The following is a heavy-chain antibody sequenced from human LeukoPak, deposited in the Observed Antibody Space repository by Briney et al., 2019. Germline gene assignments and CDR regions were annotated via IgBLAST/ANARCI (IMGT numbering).Heavy chain of an antibody. Sequence: SETLSLTCTVSGVSFSNYYWSWIRQSPGKGLEWIGYIYHTGSANYSPSLKSRVSISIDTSKSQFSLRLISVTAADTAVYYCARRTSSNYVDYWDQGTLVIVSS. V-gene: IGHV4-59*01. J-gene: IGHJ4*01. D-gene: IGHD4-11*01. CDR3: ARRTSSNYVDY. CDR2: IYHTGSA. CDR1: GVSFSNYY.